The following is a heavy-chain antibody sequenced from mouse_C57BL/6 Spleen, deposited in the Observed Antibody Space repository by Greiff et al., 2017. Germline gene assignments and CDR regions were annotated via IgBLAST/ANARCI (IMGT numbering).Heavy chain of an antibody. V-gene: IGHV1-22*01. CDR3: ARWDYDFPYYYAMDY. CDR1: GYTFTDYN. J-gene: IGHJ4*01. D-gene: IGHD2-4*01. Sequence: EVQLQQSGPALVKPGASVKMSCKASGYTFTDYNMHWVKQSHGKSLEWIGYINPNNGGTSYNQKFKGKATLTVNKSSSTAYMELRSLTSEDSAVYYCARWDYDFPYYYAMDYWGQGTSVTVSS. CDR2: INPNNGGT.